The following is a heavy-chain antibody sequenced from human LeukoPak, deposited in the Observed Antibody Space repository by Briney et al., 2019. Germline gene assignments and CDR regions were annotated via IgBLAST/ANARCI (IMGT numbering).Heavy chain of an antibody. CDR3: ARGGKDIVLMVYAKPFDY. CDR2: INHSGST. D-gene: IGHD2-8*01. CDR1: GGSFRGYY. V-gene: IGHV4-34*01. Sequence: SETLSLTCAVYGGSFRGYYWSWIRQPPGKGLEWIGEINHSGSTNYNPSLKSRVTISVDTSKNQFSLKLSSVTAADTAVYYCARGGKDIVLMVYAKPFDYWGQGTLVTVSS. J-gene: IGHJ4*02.